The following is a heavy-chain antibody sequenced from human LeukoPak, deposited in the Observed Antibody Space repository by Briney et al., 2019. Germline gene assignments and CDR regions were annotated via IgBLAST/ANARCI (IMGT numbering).Heavy chain of an antibody. CDR2: ISSSGKA. V-gene: IGHV4-39*01. D-gene: IGHD1-26*01. J-gene: IGHJ4*02. Sequence: PSETLSLTCAVSGGSITTTDFDWAWIRQPPGQGFEWIATISSSGKAYYYPSLMSRVTIDTSKNQFSLDVTSVTAADTGLFYRARFKGGTGFDYWGRGILVIVS. CDR3: ARFKGGTGFDY. CDR1: GGSITTTDFD.